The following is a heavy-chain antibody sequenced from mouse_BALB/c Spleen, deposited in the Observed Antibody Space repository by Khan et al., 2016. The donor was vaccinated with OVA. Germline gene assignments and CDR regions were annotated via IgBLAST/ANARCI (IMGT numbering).Heavy chain of an antibody. CDR2: INPTSGYT. CDR1: GYTFTTYW. J-gene: IGHJ2*01. CDR3: TRDRIDY. V-gene: IGHV1-7*01. Sequence: QMQLEESGAELAKPGASVKMSCKASGYTFTTYWMHWVKQRPGQGLEWIGYINPTSGYTDYNEKFKDRATLSADKSSSTAYMQLSSLTSEDSAVYYCTRDRIDYWGRGTTLTVSS.